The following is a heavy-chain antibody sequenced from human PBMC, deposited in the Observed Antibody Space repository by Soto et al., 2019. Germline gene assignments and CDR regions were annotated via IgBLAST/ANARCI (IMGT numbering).Heavy chain of an antibody. D-gene: IGHD1-26*01. V-gene: IGHV1-46*01. J-gene: IGHJ4*02. Sequence: ASVKVSCKASGYTFTSYYMHWVRQAPGQGLEWMGVIDPDGGSTSYAQTFRGRLIMTRDTSTSTVYMELSSLRSEDTAVYYCASVRDLLDYWGQGTLVTVSS. CDR3: ASVRDLLDY. CDR2: IDPDGGST. CDR1: GYTFTSYY.